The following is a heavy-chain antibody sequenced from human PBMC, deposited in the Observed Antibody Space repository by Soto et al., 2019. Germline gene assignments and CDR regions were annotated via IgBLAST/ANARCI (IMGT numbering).Heavy chain of an antibody. J-gene: IGHJ4*02. CDR1: GGSIRRNIYY. D-gene: IGHD3-22*01. CDR3: ARQHYYDSSGYYTWN. CDR2: VHYSGST. Sequence: PSETLSLTCSVSGGSIRRNIYYWGWIRQPPGKGLEWIATVHYSGSTYYTPSLKSRVTISADTSKNQFSLRLNSVTAADTAVYYCARQHYYDSSGYYTWNWGQGTLVTVSP. V-gene: IGHV4-39*01.